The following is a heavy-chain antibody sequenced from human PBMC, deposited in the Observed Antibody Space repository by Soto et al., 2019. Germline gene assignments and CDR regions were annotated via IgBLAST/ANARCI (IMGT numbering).Heavy chain of an antibody. V-gene: IGHV4-39*01. CDR2: IYYSGST. Sequence: SETLSLTCTVSGGSISSTIYYWGWVRQPPGKGLEWIGNIYYSGSTYYNPSLRGRVTISLDTSKSQFSLKLSSVTAADTAVYYCARRPTSGRPIYGMDVWGQGTTVPVSS. CDR1: GGSISSTIYY. J-gene: IGHJ6*02. CDR3: ARRPTSGRPIYGMDV. D-gene: IGHD6-19*01.